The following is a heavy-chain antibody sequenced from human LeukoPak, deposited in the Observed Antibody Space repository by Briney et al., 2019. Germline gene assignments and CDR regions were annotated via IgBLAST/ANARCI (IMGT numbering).Heavy chain of an antibody. J-gene: IGHJ4*02. CDR2: ITSSGNTI. V-gene: IGHV3-48*04. CDR3: ARLTTMTTTGGPFDY. D-gene: IGHD4-17*01. Sequence: GGSLRLSCAASGFTFSSYSVNWVRQAPGKGLEWVSYITSSGNTIYYADSVKGRFTISRDNAKNSLYLQMNSLRAEDTAVYYCARLTTMTTTGGPFDYWGQGTLVTVSS. CDR1: GFTFSSYS.